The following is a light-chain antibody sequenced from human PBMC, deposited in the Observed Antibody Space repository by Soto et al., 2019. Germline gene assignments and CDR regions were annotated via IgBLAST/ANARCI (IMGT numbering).Light chain of an antibody. V-gene: IGLV2-14*01. Sequence: QSALTQPASVSGSPGQSITISCTGTSRDVGGYNYVSWHQQHPGKAPKVIITEVSNRPSGVSDRFSGSKSGNTASLTISVLQAEDEADYYCSSYVSYSTFVVFGGGTKLTVL. CDR3: SSYVSYSTFVV. J-gene: IGLJ2*01. CDR1: SRDVGGYNY. CDR2: EVS.